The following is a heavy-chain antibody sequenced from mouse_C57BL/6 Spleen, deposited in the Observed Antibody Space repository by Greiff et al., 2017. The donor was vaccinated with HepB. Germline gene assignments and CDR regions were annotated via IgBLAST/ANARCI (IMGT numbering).Heavy chain of an antibody. J-gene: IGHJ4*01. Sequence: VQLKQSGGDLVKPGGSLKLSCAASGFTFSSYGMSWVRQTPDKRLEWVATISSGGSYTYYPDSVKGRFTISRDNAKNTLYLQMSSLKSEDTAMYYCARHGSTMVTTFYYYAMDYWGQGTSVTVSS. D-gene: IGHD2-1*01. CDR2: ISSGGSYT. CDR1: GFTFSSYG. V-gene: IGHV5-6*01. CDR3: ARHGSTMVTTFYYYAMDY.